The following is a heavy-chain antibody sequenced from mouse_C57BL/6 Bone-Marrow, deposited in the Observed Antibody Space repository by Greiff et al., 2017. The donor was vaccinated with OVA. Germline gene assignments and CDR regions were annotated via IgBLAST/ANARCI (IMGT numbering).Heavy chain of an antibody. CDR2: ISSGGDYI. CDR3: TSYYDYDYYYAMDY. V-gene: IGHV5-9-1*02. CDR1: GFTFSSYA. D-gene: IGHD2-4*01. Sequence: EVKVVESGEGLVKPGGSLKLSCAASGFTFSSYAMSWVRQTPEKRLEWVAYISSGGDYIYYADTVKGRFTISRDNARNTLYLQMSSLKSEDTAMYYCTSYYDYDYYYAMDYWGQGTSVTVSS. J-gene: IGHJ4*01.